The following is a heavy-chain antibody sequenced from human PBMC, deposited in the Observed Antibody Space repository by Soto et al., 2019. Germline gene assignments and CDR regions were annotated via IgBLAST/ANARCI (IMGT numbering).Heavy chain of an antibody. CDR1: GFTFHNLW. V-gene: IGHV3-7*01. J-gene: IGHJ6*02. Sequence: GGSLRLSCVVSGFTFHNLWVTWVRQAPGKGLEWVANIHPDGSEAYYVDSLKGRFTISRDNGKNSLYLQMNNLRVEDTAVYYCARERWFSPLHYYYLLDVRGQGTTVT. D-gene: IGHD2-15*01. CDR3: ARERWFSPLHYYYLLDV. CDR2: IHPDGSEA.